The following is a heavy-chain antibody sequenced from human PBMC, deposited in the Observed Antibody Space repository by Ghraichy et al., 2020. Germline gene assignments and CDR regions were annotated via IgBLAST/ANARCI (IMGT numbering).Heavy chain of an antibody. D-gene: IGHD5-24*01. V-gene: IGHV3-66*02. CDR3: ARRGDGYTSVYYYGMDV. J-gene: IGHJ6*02. CDR1: GFTVSRNH. Sequence: GGSLRLSCAASGFTVSRNHMSWVRQAPGKGLEWVSIIDSGASTDYADSVKGRFTISRDTSKNTVYLQMDSLRPEDTAIYYCARRGDGYTSVYYYGMDVWGQGTTVTVSS. CDR2: IDSGAST.